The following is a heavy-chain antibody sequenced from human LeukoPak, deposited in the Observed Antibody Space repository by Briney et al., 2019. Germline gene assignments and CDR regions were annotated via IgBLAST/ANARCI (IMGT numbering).Heavy chain of an antibody. D-gene: IGHD2-8*01. CDR1: GFTFSSYA. V-gene: IGHV3-23*01. CDR3: AKEGDIVLMVYADIDY. CDR2: ISGSGGST. J-gene: IGHJ4*02. Sequence: GGSLRLSCAASGFTFSSYAMSWVRQAPGKGLEWVSAISGSGGSTYYADSVKGRFTISRDNSKNTLYLQMNSLGAEDTAVYYCAKEGDIVLMVYADIDYWGQGTLVTVSS.